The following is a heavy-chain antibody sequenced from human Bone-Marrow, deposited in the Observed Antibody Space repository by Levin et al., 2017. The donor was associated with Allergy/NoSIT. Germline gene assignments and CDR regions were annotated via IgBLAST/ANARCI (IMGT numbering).Heavy chain of an antibody. J-gene: IGHJ6*02. D-gene: IGHD3-16*01. Sequence: GGSLRLSCAASGFTFSSYAMSWVRQAPGKGLEWVSAISGSGGSTYYADSVKGRFTISRDNSKNTLYLQMNSLRAEDTAVYYCAKEGGRGVMHYYYGMDVWGQGTTVTVSS. CDR1: GFTFSSYA. V-gene: IGHV3-23*01. CDR3: AKEGGRGVMHYYYGMDV. CDR2: ISGSGGST.